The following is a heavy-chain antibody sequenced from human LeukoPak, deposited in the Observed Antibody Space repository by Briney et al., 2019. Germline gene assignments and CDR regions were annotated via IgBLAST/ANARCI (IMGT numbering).Heavy chain of an antibody. CDR1: AFIFSAYV. CDR2: ISSSGNAI. CDR3: ARELYPYGMDV. J-gene: IGHJ6*02. D-gene: IGHD2-8*01. V-gene: IGHV3-48*03. Sequence: PGGSLRLSCAASAFIFSAYVMNWVRQAPGKGLEWVSYISSSGNAIYYAESVKGGFTISRDNAGNSLYLQMNSLRAEDTAIYYCARELYPYGMDVWGQGTTVTVS.